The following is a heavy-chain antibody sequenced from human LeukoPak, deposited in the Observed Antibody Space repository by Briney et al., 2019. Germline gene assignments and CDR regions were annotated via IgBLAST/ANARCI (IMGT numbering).Heavy chain of an antibody. Sequence: PSETLSLTCAVYGGSFSGYYWSWIRQPPGKGLEWIGEINHSGSTNYNPSPKSRVTISVDTSKNQFSLKLSSVTAADTAVYYCARRQRAGATRRYYFDYWGQGTLVTVSS. V-gene: IGHV4-34*01. D-gene: IGHD1-26*01. J-gene: IGHJ4*02. CDR2: INHSGST. CDR3: ARRQRAGATRRYYFDY. CDR1: GGSFSGYY.